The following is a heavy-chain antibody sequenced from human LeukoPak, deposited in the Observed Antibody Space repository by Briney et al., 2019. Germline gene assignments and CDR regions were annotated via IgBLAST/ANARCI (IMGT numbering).Heavy chain of an antibody. J-gene: IGHJ6*04. CDR1: GFTFDDYA. V-gene: IGHV3-20*04. CDR2: INWNGGST. Sequence: GGSLRLSCAASGFTFDDYAMHWVRQAPGKGLEWVSGINWNGGSTGYADSVKGRFTTSRDNAKNSLYLQMNSLRAEDTAVYYCAELGITMIGGVCGKGTTVTISS. D-gene: IGHD3-10*02. CDR3: AELGITMIGGV.